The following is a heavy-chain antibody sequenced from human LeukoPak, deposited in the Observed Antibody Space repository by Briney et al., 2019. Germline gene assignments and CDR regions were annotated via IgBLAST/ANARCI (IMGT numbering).Heavy chain of an antibody. CDR2: FDPEDGET. CDR1: GYTLTELS. CDR3: ATEGFLSYYYYGSGSYDPFDY. Sequence: ASVKVSCKVSGYTLTELSMHWVRQAPGKGLEWMGGFDPEDGETIYAQKFQGRVTMTEDTSTDTAYMELSSLRSEDTAVYYCATEGFLSYYYYGSGSYDPFDYWGQGTLVTVSS. J-gene: IGHJ4*02. D-gene: IGHD3-10*01. V-gene: IGHV1-24*01.